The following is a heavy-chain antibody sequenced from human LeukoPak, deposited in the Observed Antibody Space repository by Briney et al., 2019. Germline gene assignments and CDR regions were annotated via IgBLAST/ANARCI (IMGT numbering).Heavy chain of an antibody. Sequence: SETLSLTCAVYGGSFSGYYWSWIRQPPGKGLEWIGEINHSGSTNYNPSLKSRVPISVDTSKNQFSLKLSSVTAADTAVYYCARGREGYCSSTSCYTPFDIWGQGTMVTVSS. CDR3: ARGREGYCSSTSCYTPFDI. J-gene: IGHJ3*02. CDR1: GGSFSGYY. D-gene: IGHD2-2*02. CDR2: INHSGST. V-gene: IGHV4-34*01.